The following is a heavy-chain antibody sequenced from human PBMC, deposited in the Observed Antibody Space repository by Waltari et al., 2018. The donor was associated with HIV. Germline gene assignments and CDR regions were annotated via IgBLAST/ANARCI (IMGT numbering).Heavy chain of an antibody. CDR1: GFTFSSYS. D-gene: IGHD1-26*01. CDR3: ARDSALRWEQLYYYGMDV. J-gene: IGHJ6*02. CDR2: ISSSSSYI. Sequence: EVQLVESGGGLVKPGGSLRLSCAASGFTFSSYSMNWVRQAPGKGLEWVSSISSSSSYIYYADSVKGRFTISRDNAKNSLYLQMNSLRAEDTAVYYCARDSALRWEQLYYYGMDVWGQGTTVTVSS. V-gene: IGHV3-21*01.